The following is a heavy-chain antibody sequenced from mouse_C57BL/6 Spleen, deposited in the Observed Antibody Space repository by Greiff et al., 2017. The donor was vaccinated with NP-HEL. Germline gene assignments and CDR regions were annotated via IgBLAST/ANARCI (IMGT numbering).Heavy chain of an antibody. Sequence: EVKLVESGGGLVQPGGSMKLSCAASGFTFSDAWMDWVRQSPEKGLEWVAEIRNKANNHATYYAESVKGRFTISRDDSKSSVYLQMNSLRAEDTGIYYCTGRQLRLHFDYWGQGTTLTVSS. CDR3: TGRQLRLHFDY. CDR2: IRNKANNHAT. CDR1: GFTFSDAW. V-gene: IGHV6-6*01. D-gene: IGHD3-2*02. J-gene: IGHJ2*01.